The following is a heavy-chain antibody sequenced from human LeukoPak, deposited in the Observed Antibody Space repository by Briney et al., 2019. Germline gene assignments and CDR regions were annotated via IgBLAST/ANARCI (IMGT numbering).Heavy chain of an antibody. J-gene: IGHJ4*02. CDR2: IVVGSGNT. CDR1: GFTFTSSA. V-gene: IGHV1-58*02. D-gene: IGHD2-15*01. CDR3: AADRCSGGSSYSNFDY. Sequence: VKVSCKASGFTFTSSAMQGVRQARGQRGEWMGWIVVGSGNTNYAQKLQERVTITRDMSTSTAYMELSRLRSEDTAVYYCAADRCSGGSSYSNFDYWGQGTLVTVSS.